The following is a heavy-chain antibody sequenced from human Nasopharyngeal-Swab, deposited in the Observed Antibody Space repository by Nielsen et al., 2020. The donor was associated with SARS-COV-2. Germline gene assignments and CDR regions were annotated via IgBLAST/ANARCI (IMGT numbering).Heavy chain of an antibody. Sequence: GGSLRLPCTASGFTFSSYAMSWVRQAPGKGLEWVSVIRGSGGSTYYADSVKGRFTISRDNSKNTLYLQMNSLRAEDTAVYYCAKGGSAEWPGFSYYGMDVWGQGTTVTVSS. V-gene: IGHV3-23*01. CDR2: IRGSGGST. CDR3: AKGGSAEWPGFSYYGMDV. CDR1: GFTFSSYA. J-gene: IGHJ6*02. D-gene: IGHD1-14*01.